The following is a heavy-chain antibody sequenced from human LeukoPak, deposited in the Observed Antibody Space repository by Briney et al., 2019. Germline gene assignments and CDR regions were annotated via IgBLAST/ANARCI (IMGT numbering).Heavy chain of an antibody. Sequence: PGGSLRLSCAASGFTFSSYAMHWVRQAPGKGLEWVAVISYDGSNKYYADSVKGRFTISRDNSKNTLYLQMNSLRAEDTAVYYCARVGYSYAPDYWGQGTLVTVSS. CDR3: ARVGYSYAPDY. D-gene: IGHD5-18*01. CDR1: GFTFSSYA. CDR2: ISYDGSNK. V-gene: IGHV3-30-3*01. J-gene: IGHJ4*02.